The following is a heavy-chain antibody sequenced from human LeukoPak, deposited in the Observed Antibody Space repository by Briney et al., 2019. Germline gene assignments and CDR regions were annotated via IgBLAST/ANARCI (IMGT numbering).Heavy chain of an antibody. V-gene: IGHV3-21*01. Sequence: GRSLRLSCAASGFTFSSYSMNWVRQAPGKGLEWVSSISSSSSYIYYADSVKGRFTISRDNAKNSLYLQMNSLRAEDTAVYYCARDHRPSTVTTSLGWFDPWGQGTLVTVSS. D-gene: IGHD4-11*01. J-gene: IGHJ5*02. CDR2: ISSSSSYI. CDR1: GFTFSSYS. CDR3: ARDHRPSTVTTSLGWFDP.